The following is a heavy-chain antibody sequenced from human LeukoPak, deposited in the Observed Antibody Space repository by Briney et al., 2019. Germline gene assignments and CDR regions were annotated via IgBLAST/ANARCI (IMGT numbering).Heavy chain of an antibody. CDR1: GGSISSGDYY. J-gene: IGHJ5*02. Sequence: SQTLSLTCTVSGGSISSGDYYWSWIRQPPGKGLEWIGYIYYSGNTFHYNPSLKSRVNVSVDTSKNQFSLRLSSVTAVDTAVYYCASTNCSSASCYGANWFDPWGQGTLVTVSS. D-gene: IGHD2-2*01. V-gene: IGHV4-30-4*08. CDR2: IYYSGNT. CDR3: ASTNCSSASCYGANWFDP.